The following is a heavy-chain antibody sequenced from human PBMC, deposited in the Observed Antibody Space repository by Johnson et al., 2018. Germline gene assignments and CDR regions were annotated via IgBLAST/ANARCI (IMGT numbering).Heavy chain of an antibody. CDR3: ESSIAVAGKYYYYYGLDV. Sequence: QVQLLETGGGVVQPGRSLRLSCAASGFTFSSYALHWVRQAPGKGLEWVAFISYDGNNKHYADSVKGRFIISRDNSNNTLYLQMNSLRAEDTAVYYCESSIAVAGKYYYYYGLDVWGQGTTVTVSS. J-gene: IGHJ6*02. CDR1: GFTFSSYA. V-gene: IGHV3-30*14. CDR2: ISYDGNNK. D-gene: IGHD6-19*01.